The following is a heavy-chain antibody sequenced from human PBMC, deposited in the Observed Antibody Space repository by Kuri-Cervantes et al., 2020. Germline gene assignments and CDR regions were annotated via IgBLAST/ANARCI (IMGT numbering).Heavy chain of an antibody. J-gene: IGHJ5*02. D-gene: IGHD3-10*01. CDR1: GASISSGFYY. CDR3: ARAGYGSGSYGWFDP. CDR2: IYYNGST. V-gene: IGHV4-39*07. Sequence: GSLRLSCTVSGASISSGFYYWGWIRQPPGKGLEWIGSIYYNGSTYYNPSLKSRVTISVDTSKNQFSLKLSSVTAADTAVYYCARAGYGSGSYGWFDPWGQGTLVTVSS.